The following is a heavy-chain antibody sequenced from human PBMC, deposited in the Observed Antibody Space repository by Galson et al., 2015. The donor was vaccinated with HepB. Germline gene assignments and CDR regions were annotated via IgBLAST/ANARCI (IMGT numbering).Heavy chain of an antibody. CDR3: AKDLRGDTVTTSLWLYYFDY. CDR1: GFTFSSYG. D-gene: IGHD4-17*01. CDR2: IRYDGSNK. V-gene: IGHV3-30*02. J-gene: IGHJ4*02. Sequence: SLRLSCAASGFTFSSYGMHWVRQAPGKGLGWVAFIRYDGSNKYYADSVKGRFTISRDNSKNTLYLQMNSLRAEDTAVYYCAKDLRGDTVTTSLWLYYFDYWGQGTLVTVSS.